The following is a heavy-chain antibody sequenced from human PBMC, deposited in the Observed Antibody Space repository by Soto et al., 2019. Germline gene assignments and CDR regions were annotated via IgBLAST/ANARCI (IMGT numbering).Heavy chain of an antibody. D-gene: IGHD6-19*01. CDR2: ISAYNGNT. CDR3: ARDEGIAVPGTSYYYFDY. Sequence: QVQLVQSGAEVKKPGASVRVSCKASGYTFTSYGISWVRQAPGQGLEWMGWISAYNGNTNYAQKFQGRVTMTTDTSTSTAYMELRSLRSDDTAVYYCARDEGIAVPGTSYYYFDYWGQGTLVTVSS. CDR1: GYTFTSYG. J-gene: IGHJ4*02. V-gene: IGHV1-18*01.